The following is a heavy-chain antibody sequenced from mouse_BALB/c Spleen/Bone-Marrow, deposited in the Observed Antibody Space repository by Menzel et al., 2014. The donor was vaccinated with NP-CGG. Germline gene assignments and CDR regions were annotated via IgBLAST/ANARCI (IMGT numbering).Heavy chain of an antibody. V-gene: IGHV1-26*01. Sequence: VQLKESGPDLVKPGHSVKIFCKASGYSFTGYYMHWVKQSHGKSLVRIGRVNPNNGGTSYNQKFKGKAILTVDKSSTTAYMELRSLTSEDSAVYYCARGGEIPYYAMDYWGQGTSVTVSS. CDR3: ARGGEIPYYAMDY. J-gene: IGHJ4*01. CDR1: GYSFTGYY. CDR2: VNPNNGGT.